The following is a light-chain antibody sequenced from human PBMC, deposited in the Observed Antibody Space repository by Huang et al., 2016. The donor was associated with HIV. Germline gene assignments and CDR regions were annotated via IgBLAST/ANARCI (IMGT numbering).Light chain of an antibody. CDR2: CAS. CDR3: QQYNDWPPLT. J-gene: IGKJ4*01. CDR1: QGVRSN. V-gene: IGKV3D-15*01. Sequence: VMTQSPASLSASPGARVTLSCRASQGVRSNLAWYQQKPGQAPPLLMCCASTRATGTPPRFSGSGSGTDFTLTITSLQSSDSAIYYCQQYNDWPPLTFGGGTKVEI.